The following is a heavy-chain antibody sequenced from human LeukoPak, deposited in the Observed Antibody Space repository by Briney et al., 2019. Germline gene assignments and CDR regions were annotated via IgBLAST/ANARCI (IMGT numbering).Heavy chain of an antibody. J-gene: IGHJ4*02. Sequence: GASVRVSSKASGDTFTIYAMHWVRQGPGERGGRMGWINAGNGNTKFSQKLQGRVTITRDTSASTAYMELSSLKSEDTAVYYCARYNWNGDFDYWGQGTLVTVSS. CDR1: GDTFTIYA. D-gene: IGHD1-20*01. V-gene: IGHV1-3*01. CDR3: ARYNWNGDFDY. CDR2: INAGNGNT.